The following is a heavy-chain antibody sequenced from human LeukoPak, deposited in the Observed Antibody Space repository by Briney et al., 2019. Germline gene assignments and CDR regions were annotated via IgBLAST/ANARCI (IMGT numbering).Heavy chain of an antibody. J-gene: IGHJ2*01. D-gene: IGHD3-22*01. Sequence: PSETLSLTCAVYGGPFNGYYWSWIRQPPGKGLEWIGEINHSGSTNYNPSLKSRVTISVDTSKNQFSLKLSSGTAADTAVYYCARGYAMIVVVPYWYFDLWGRGTLVAVSS. CDR2: INHSGST. CDR1: GGPFNGYY. V-gene: IGHV4-34*01. CDR3: ARGYAMIVVVPYWYFDL.